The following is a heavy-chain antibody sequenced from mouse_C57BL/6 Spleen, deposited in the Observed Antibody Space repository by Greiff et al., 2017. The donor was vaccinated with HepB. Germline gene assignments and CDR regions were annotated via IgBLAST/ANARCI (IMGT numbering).Heavy chain of an antibody. Sequence: QVQLQQSGPELVKPGASVKISCKASGYAFSSSWMNWVKQRPGKGLEWIGRIYPGDGDTNYNGKFKGKATLTSDKSSSTAYMQLSSLTSEDSAVYFCARYAYYSAPYFDYWGQGTTLTVSS. J-gene: IGHJ2*01. CDR3: ARYAYYSAPYFDY. CDR2: IYPGDGDT. CDR1: GYAFSSSW. V-gene: IGHV1-82*01. D-gene: IGHD2-12*01.